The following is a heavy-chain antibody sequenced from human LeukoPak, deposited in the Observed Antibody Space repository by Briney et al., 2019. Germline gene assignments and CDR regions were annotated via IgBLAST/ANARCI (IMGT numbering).Heavy chain of an antibody. CDR2: ISSSSSYI. D-gene: IGHD6-13*01. CDR1: GFTFSSYS. J-gene: IGHJ3*02. V-gene: IGHV3-21*01. Sequence: PVGSLRLSCAASGFTFSSYSMNWVRQAPGKGLEWASSISSSSSYIYYADSVKGRFTISRDNAKNSLYLQMNSLRAEDTAVYYCARESSSSRDAFDIWGQGTMVTVSS. CDR3: ARESSSSRDAFDI.